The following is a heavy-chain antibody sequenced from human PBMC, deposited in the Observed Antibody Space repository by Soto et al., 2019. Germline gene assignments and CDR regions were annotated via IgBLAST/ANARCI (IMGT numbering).Heavy chain of an antibody. D-gene: IGHD6-13*01. J-gene: IGHJ5*02. V-gene: IGHV4-59*01. CDR1: GGSISSYY. CDR2: IYYSGGT. CDR3: ARAGYSSSWANWFDP. Sequence: QVQLQESGPGLVKPSETLSLTCTVSGGSISSYYWSWIRQPPGKGLEWIGYIYYSGGTNYNPSLKSRVTISVDTSKNQFSLKLSSVTAADTAVYYCARAGYSSSWANWFDPWGQGTLVTVSS.